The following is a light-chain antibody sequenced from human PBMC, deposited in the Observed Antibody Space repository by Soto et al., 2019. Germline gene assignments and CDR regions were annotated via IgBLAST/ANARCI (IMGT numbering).Light chain of an antibody. CDR2: GNS. J-gene: IGLJ2*01. V-gene: IGLV1-40*01. CDR3: QSSDSSLSGVV. CDR1: SSNIGAGYD. Sequence: QSVLTQPPSVSGAPGQRVTISCTGSSSNIGAGYDVHWYQQLPGTAPKLLIYGNSNRPSGVPDRFSGSKSGTSASLAITGLQAEDEPDYYCQSSDSSLSGVVFGGGTKLTVL.